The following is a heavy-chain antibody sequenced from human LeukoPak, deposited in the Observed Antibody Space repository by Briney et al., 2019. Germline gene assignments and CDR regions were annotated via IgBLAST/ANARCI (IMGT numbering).Heavy chain of an antibody. CDR1: GFTFSSYS. V-gene: IGHV3-48*01. D-gene: IGHD3-3*01. CDR3: ARDSITIFGVVNY. CDR2: ISSSSSTI. Sequence: GGSLRLSCAASGFTFSSYSMNWVRQAPGKGLEWVSYISSSSSTIYYADSVKGRFTISRDNAKKSLYLQMNSLRAEDTAAYYCARDSITIFGVVNYWGQGTLVTVSS. J-gene: IGHJ4*02.